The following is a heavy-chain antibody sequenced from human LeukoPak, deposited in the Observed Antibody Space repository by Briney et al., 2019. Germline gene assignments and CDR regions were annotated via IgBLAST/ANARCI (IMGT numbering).Heavy chain of an antibody. J-gene: IGHJ3*02. Sequence: GASVKVSCKASGYTFTSYDINWVRQATGQGLEWMGWMNPNSGNTGYAQKFQGRVTMTTDTSTSTAYMELRSLRSDDTAVYYCARDTPNNLLGYCSGGSCYGHQNRPFDIWGQGTMVTVSS. V-gene: IGHV1-8*01. CDR1: GYTFTSYD. CDR2: MNPNSGNT. CDR3: ARDTPNNLLGYCSGGSCYGHQNRPFDI. D-gene: IGHD2-15*01.